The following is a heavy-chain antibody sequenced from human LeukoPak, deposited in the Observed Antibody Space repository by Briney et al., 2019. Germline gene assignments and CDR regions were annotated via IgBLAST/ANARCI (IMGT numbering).Heavy chain of an antibody. CDR2: ISSSGSTT. J-gene: IGHJ3*02. V-gene: IGHV3-48*03. Sequence: PGGSLRLSCVASGFTFSSYEMNWVRQAPGKGLEWVLYISSSGSTTYYADSVKGRFTISRDNAQNSLYLQMNSLRTEDTAVYYCARDHSSNGQAFDIWGQGTMVTVSS. CDR1: GFTFSSYE. D-gene: IGHD6-13*01. CDR3: ARDHSSNGQAFDI.